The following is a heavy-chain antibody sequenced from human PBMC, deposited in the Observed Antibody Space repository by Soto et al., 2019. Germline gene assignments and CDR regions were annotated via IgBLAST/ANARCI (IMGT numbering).Heavy chain of an antibody. D-gene: IGHD3-22*01. CDR2: ISWNSGSI. J-gene: IGHJ4*02. CDR3: AKDTYYYSSSGYSVFDS. CDR1: GFTFDDYA. V-gene: IGHV3-9*01. Sequence: GGSLRLSCAASGFTFDDYAMHWVRQAPGKGLEWVSGISWNSGSIGYADSVKGRFTISRDNSKDTVYLQMNSLRAEDTAVYYCAKDTYYYSSSGYSVFDSWGQGTLVTVSS.